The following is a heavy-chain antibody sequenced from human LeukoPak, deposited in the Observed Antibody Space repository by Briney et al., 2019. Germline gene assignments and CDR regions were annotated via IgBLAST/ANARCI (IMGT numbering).Heavy chain of an antibody. CDR2: IYHSGIT. D-gene: IGHD3-9*01. Sequence: PSETLSLTCTVSGYSIRSGFYWGWIRQSPGKGLEWIGNIYHSGITYYTPSLKSRVTISVDTSKNQFYLKLSSVTAADTAVYYCARAVGSFDWLPLFDYWGQGTLVTASS. J-gene: IGHJ4*02. V-gene: IGHV4-38-2*02. CDR3: ARAVGSFDWLPLFDY. CDR1: GYSIRSGFY.